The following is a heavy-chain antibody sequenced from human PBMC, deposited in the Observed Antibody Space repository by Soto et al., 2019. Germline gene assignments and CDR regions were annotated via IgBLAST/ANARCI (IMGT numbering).Heavy chain of an antibody. CDR3: AKDNGNYGSGSFSH. V-gene: IGHV3-23*04. J-gene: IGHJ4*02. CDR1: GFTFSSYD. Sequence: EVQLVESGGGLVQPGGSLRLSCAASGFTFSSYDMHWVRQATGKGLEWVSLISGTGDSSEYANSVKGRFTISRDYSKTTVFLQMNSLRAEDTAVYFCAKDNGNYGSGSFSHWGQGTLVTVSS. D-gene: IGHD3-10*01. CDR2: ISGTGDSS.